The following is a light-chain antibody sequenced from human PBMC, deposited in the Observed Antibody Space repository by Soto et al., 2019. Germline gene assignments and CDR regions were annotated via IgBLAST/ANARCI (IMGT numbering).Light chain of an antibody. CDR3: QHGYNFPRA. CDR1: QPSSSW. Sequence: DIQMTQSPSSISASVGDRVTITCRASQPSSSWLAWYQQVPGQAPYLLIYPASTLQSGVPSRFSGSGSGTDFTLTINSLQPEDFATYYCQHGYNFPRAFGQGTRVEI. V-gene: IGKV1-12*01. J-gene: IGKJ1*01. CDR2: PAS.